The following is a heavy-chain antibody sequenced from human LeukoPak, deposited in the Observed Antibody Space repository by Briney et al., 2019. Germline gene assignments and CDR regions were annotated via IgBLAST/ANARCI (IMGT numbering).Heavy chain of an antibody. CDR3: AKDARISMIVVVRGARPYYFDY. D-gene: IGHD3-22*01. V-gene: IGHV3-23*01. Sequence: GGSLRLSCAAFGFTFSSNAMSWVCQAPGKGLEWVSAISGSGGSTYYADSVKGRFTISRDNSKNTLYLQMNSLRAEDTAVYYCAKDARISMIVVVRGARPYYFDYWGQGTLVTVSS. CDR1: GFTFSSNA. J-gene: IGHJ4*02. CDR2: ISGSGGST.